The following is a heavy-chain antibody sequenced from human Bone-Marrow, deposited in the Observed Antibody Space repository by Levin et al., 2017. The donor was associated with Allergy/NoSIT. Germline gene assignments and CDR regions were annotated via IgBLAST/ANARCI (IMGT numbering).Heavy chain of an antibody. CDR1: GFTFSNAW. V-gene: IGHV3-15*01. CDR3: TTDVDYDFWSGYYMGDY. CDR2: IKSKTDGGTT. Sequence: GESLKISCAASGFTFSNAWMSWVRQAPGKGLEWVGRIKSKTDGGTTDYAAPVKGRFTISRDDSKNTLYLQMNSLKTEDTAVYYCTTDVDYDFWSGYYMGDYWGQGTLVTVSS. D-gene: IGHD3-3*01. J-gene: IGHJ4*02.